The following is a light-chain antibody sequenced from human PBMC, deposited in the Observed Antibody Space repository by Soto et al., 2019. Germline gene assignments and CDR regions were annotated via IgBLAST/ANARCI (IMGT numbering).Light chain of an antibody. CDR3: QQSYSIPPS. CDR2: AAS. J-gene: IGKJ2*01. V-gene: IGKV1-39*01. Sequence: DIQMTQSPSSLSASVGDRVTITCRASQSIITYLNWYQQKPGRAPHLLIHAASSLESGVPTRFSGSGSGTDFSLTINSLQPEDFATYYCQQSYSIPPSFGQGNKVEI. CDR1: QSIITY.